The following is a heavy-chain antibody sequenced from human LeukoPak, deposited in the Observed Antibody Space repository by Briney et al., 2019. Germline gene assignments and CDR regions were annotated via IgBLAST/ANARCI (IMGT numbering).Heavy chain of an antibody. CDR2: ISYSGST. CDR1: GCTFSSYY. Sequence: SETLSLSCAASGCTFSSYYMRWIRQSPGKGLEWIGYISYSGSTNYNTYLKRRVTISVETSKNQFSLKLSSVAPADTSVYDYARPYSSVWYGFFDIWGQGTMVTVSS. J-gene: IGHJ3*02. D-gene: IGHD6-19*01. CDR3: ARPYSSVWYGFFDI. V-gene: IGHV4-59*08.